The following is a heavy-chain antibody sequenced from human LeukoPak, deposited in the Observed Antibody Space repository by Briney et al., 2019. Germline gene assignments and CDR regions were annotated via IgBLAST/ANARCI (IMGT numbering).Heavy chain of an antibody. CDR2: IIAIIGKT. V-gene: IGHV1-69*10. D-gene: IGHD4-17*01. CDR3: AFNLGGCGLRAFDI. Sequence: ASVTVSCKASGGTFSSYSISWVRQAPGQGLEWMGGIIAIIGKTNYAQKFQGRVTITADKATRTVYLELSSLRSYDTAVYYCAFNLGGCGLRAFDIWGQGTMVTVSS. J-gene: IGHJ3*02. CDR1: GGTFSSYS.